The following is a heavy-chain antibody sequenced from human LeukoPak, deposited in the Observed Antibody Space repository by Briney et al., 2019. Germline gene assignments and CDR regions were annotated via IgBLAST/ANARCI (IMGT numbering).Heavy chain of an antibody. D-gene: IGHD3-10*01. CDR1: GFTFSSYA. CDR2: ISGSGGNT. CDR3: AKESGSGTALSRFDP. V-gene: IGHV3-23*01. J-gene: IGHJ5*02. Sequence: PGGSLRLSCAASGFTFSSYAMSWVRQAPGKGLEWVSAISGSGGNTYYADSVKGRFTITRDNSKNTLYLQMNSLRAEDTAVYYCAKESGSGTALSRFDPWGQGTLVTVSS.